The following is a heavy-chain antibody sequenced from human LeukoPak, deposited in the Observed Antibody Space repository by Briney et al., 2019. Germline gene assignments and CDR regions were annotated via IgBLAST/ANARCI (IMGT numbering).Heavy chain of an antibody. V-gene: IGHV3-7*01. CDR2: IKEDGSER. CDR1: AFTFSGHW. CDR3: ARDTGYSSG. J-gene: IGHJ2*01. D-gene: IGHD6-19*01. Sequence: GGSLRLSCEGSAFTFSGHWMNWVRQTPGKGLEWVASIKEDGSERQYVDSVKGRFSISRDNAKNSLYLRMNSLRAEDTAIYYCARDTGYSSGWGRGTLVTVSS.